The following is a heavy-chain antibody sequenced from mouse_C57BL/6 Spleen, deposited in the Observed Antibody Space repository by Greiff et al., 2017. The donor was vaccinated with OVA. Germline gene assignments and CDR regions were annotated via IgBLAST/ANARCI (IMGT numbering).Heavy chain of an antibody. Sequence: QQSCKASGYTFTSYWMQWVKQRPGQGLEWIGEIDPSDSYTNYNQKFKGKATLTVDTSSSTAYMQLSGLTSEDSAVYYCARPITTVVEYYLDDWGQGTTLTVSS. J-gene: IGHJ2*01. V-gene: IGHV1-50*01. D-gene: IGHD1-1*01. CDR3: ARPITTVVEYYLDD. CDR1: GYTFTSYW. CDR2: IDPSDSYT.